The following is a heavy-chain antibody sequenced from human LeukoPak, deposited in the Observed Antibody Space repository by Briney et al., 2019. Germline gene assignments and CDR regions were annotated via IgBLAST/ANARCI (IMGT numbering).Heavy chain of an antibody. D-gene: IGHD3-9*01. V-gene: IGHV1-46*01. CDR1: GYTFTSYY. CDR3: ARDSSTLTGYSGYFQH. CDR2: MNPSGGSPP. Sequence: ASVKVSCKASGYTFTSYYMHWVRQAPGQGLGWMGIMNPSGGSPPSYVQKFQGRVTMTRDTSTSTVYVELSSLRSVDAAVYYCARDSSTLTGYSGYFQHWGQGTLVIVSS. J-gene: IGHJ1*01.